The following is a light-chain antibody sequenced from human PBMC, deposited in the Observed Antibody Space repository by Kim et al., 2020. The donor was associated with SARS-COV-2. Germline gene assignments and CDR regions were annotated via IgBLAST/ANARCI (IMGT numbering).Light chain of an antibody. CDR3: QQYNSYPYT. V-gene: IGKV1-16*01. CDR1: QVIHTY. CDR2: AAS. J-gene: IGKJ2*01. Sequence: DIQMTQSPSSLSASVGARVTITCRASQVIHTYLTWFQQKPGQAPKFLISAASNLHSGVPSRFSGSGSGTDFTLTIISLQPEDFATYYCQQYNSYPYTFGQGTKLEI.